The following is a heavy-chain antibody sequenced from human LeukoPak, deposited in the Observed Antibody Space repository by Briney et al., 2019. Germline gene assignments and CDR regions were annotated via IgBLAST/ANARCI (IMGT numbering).Heavy chain of an antibody. CDR3: ATNIASTGRGAGYFDY. Sequence: SETLSLTCAVSGYSINSDYYWGWIRQPPGKGLEWIGSIYHSGSTYYNPSLKSRVTISVDTSKSQFSLKLSSVTAADTAFARYATNIASTGRGAGYFDYWGQGTLVTVSS. J-gene: IGHJ4*02. D-gene: IGHD5/OR15-5a*01. V-gene: IGHV4-38-2*01. CDR2: IYHSGST. CDR1: GYSINSDYY.